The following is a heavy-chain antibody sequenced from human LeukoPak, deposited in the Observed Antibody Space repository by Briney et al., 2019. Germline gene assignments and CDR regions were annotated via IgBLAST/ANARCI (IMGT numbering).Heavy chain of an antibody. J-gene: IGHJ4*02. CDR2: IYYSGST. CDR3: ARRNYYFDY. Sequence: PSETLSLTCTVSGVSISSSSYYWGWIRQPPGKGLEWIGSIYYSGSTYYNPSLKSRVTISVDTSKNQFSLKLNSVTAADTAVYYCARRNYYFDYWGQGTLVTVSS. V-gene: IGHV4-39*01. CDR1: GVSISSSSYY.